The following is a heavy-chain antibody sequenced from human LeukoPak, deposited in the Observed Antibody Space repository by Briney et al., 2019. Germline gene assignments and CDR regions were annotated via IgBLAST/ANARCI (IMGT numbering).Heavy chain of an antibody. D-gene: IGHD3-9*01. Sequence: SETLSLTCTVSGGSISSYYWSWIRQPPGKGPEWIGYIYYSGSTNYNPSLKSRVTISVDTSKNQFSLKLSSVTAADTAVYYCARVYDILTGSYFDYWGQGTLVTVSS. CDR1: GGSISSYY. J-gene: IGHJ4*02. CDR2: IYYSGST. CDR3: ARVYDILTGSYFDY. V-gene: IGHV4-59*01.